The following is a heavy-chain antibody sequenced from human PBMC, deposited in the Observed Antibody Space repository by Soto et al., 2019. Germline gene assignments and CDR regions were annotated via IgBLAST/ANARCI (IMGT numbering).Heavy chain of an antibody. D-gene: IGHD3-16*02. CDR2: IDWDDDK. CDR1: GFSLSTSGMC. CDR3: ARLSYRSLNFDY. J-gene: IGHJ4*02. V-gene: IGHV2-70*01. Sequence: SQTLTLPCPFSGFSLSTSGMCVSWLRQPPGKALEWLALIDWDDDKYYSTSLKTRLTISKDTSKNQVVLTVTNMDPVDTATYFCARLSYRSLNFDYWGQGTLVTVSS.